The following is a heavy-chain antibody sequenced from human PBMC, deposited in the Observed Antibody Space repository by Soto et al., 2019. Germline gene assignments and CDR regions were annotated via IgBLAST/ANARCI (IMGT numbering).Heavy chain of an antibody. J-gene: IGHJ6*02. CDR1: GDSVSSNTAA. Sequence: QALSVPWAISGDSVSSNTAAWNLIRHSPSRGLEWLGRIYYRSTWSFDYALSVRSRITIAPDTSKNQFSLHLDSLTPEDTALYYCAGVTWFRSMDVWGQGTPVTVSS. CDR3: AGVTWFRSMDV. D-gene: IGHD3-10*01. CDR2: IYYRSTWSF. V-gene: IGHV6-1*01.